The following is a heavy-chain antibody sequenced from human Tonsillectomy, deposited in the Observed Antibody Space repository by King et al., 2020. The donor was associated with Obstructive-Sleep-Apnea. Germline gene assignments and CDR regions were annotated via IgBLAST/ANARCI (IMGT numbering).Heavy chain of an antibody. CDR3: ARALESHSKYSSSWYLRGGAFDI. D-gene: IGHD6-13*01. CDR2: TSYDGSNK. V-gene: IGHV3-30-3*01. CDR1: GFTFSSYA. Sequence: VQLVQSGGGVVQPGRSLRLSCAASGFTFSSYAMHWVRQAPGKGLEWVAVTSYDGSNKYYADSVKGRFTISRDNSKNTLYLQMNSLRAEDTAVYYCARALESHSKYSSSWYLRGGAFDIWGQGTMVTVSS. J-gene: IGHJ3*02.